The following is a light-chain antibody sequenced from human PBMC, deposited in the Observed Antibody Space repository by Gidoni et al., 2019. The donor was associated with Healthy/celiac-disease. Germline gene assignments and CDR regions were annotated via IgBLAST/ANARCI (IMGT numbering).Light chain of an antibody. V-gene: IGKV1-33*01. CDR3: QQYDSLPFT. CDR1: QDISNY. J-gene: IGKJ3*01. Sequence: DIQMPQSPSSLSASVGDRVTITCQASQDISNYLNWYQQKPGKAPKLLIYDASNLETGVPSRVSGSGSGTDFTVTISSLQPEDIATYYCQQYDSLPFTFGPGTKVDIK. CDR2: DAS.